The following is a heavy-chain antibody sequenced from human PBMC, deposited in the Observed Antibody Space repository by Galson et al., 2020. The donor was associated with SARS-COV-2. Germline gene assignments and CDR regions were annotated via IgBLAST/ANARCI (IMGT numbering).Heavy chain of an antibody. J-gene: IGHJ5*02. CDR2: FDTEDGET. CDR1: GYTLTELS. V-gene: IGHV1-24*01. CDR3: ATSPPYCSSTSCYPNWFDP. Sequence: ASVKVSCQVSGYTLTELSMHWVRQAPGKGLEWMGGFDTEDGETIYAQKFQGRVTMTEDTSTDTAYMELSSLRSEDTAVYYCATSPPYCSSTSCYPNWFDPWGQGTLVTVSS. D-gene: IGHD2-2*01.